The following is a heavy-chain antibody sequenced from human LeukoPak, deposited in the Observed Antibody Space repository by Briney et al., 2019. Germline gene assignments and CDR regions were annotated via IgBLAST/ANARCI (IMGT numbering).Heavy chain of an antibody. CDR3: AREGRSGYYYMDV. J-gene: IGHJ6*03. Sequence: ASVKVSCKASGYTFTTYYMHWVRQAPGQGLEWMGVTTPSGGSTTYAQKFQGRVTMTRDMSTSTVYMELSSLRSEDTAVYYCAREGRSGYYYMDVWGKGTTVTVSS. D-gene: IGHD3-10*01. CDR1: GYTFTTYY. V-gene: IGHV1-46*01. CDR2: TTPSGGST.